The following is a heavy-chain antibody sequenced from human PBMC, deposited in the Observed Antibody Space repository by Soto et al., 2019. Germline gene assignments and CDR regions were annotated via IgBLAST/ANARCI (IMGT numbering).Heavy chain of an antibody. Sequence: EVQLVESGGGLVKPGGSLRLSCAASGFTFSSYSMNWVRQAPGKGLEWVSSISSSSSDIYYADSVKGRSTISRDNAKNTRYMQMTGLSTEVKAVYYCVRDQAGNSYDYGVGYWGQGALVTVAS. CDR3: VRDQAGNSYDYGVGY. V-gene: IGHV3-21*01. D-gene: IGHD5-18*01. CDR1: GFTFSSYS. J-gene: IGHJ4*02. CDR2: ISSSSSDI.